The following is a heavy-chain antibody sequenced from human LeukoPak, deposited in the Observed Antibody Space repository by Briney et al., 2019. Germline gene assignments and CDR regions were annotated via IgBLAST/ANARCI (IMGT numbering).Heavy chain of an antibody. CDR1: GFTFSSYS. Sequence: PGGSLRLSCAASGFTFSSYSMNWVRQAPGKGLEWVSFISSSSSYIYYADSVKGRFTISRDDAKNSLYLQMNSLRAEDTAVYYCSYSLRFDPWGQGTLVTVSS. CDR3: SYSLRFDP. D-gene: IGHD1-26*01. CDR2: ISSSSSYI. V-gene: IGHV3-21*01. J-gene: IGHJ5*02.